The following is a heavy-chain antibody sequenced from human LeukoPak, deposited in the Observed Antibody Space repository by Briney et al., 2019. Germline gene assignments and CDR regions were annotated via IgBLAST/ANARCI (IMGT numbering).Heavy chain of an antibody. CDR2: IYTSGST. V-gene: IGHV4-61*02. J-gene: IGHJ5*02. D-gene: IGHD2-8*01. CDR1: GGSISSGSYY. Sequence: SETLSLTCTVSGGSISSGSYYWSWIRQPAGKGLEWIGRIYTSGSTNYNPSLKSRVTISVDTSKNQFSLKLSSVTAADTAVYYCARDPLRYCTNGVCYRARGWFDPWGQGTLVTVSS. CDR3: ARDPLRYCTNGVCYRARGWFDP.